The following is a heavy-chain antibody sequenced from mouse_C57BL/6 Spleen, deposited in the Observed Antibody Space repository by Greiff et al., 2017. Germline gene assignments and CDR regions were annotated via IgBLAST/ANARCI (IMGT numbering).Heavy chain of an antibody. CDR3: ARSEGYDCWYFDV. CDR1: GYTFTSYW. CDR2: IHPNSGST. J-gene: IGHJ1*03. Sequence: QVQLQQPGAELVKPGASVKLSCKASGYTFTSYWMHWVKQRPGQGLEWIGMIHPNSGSTNYNEKFKSKATLTVDKSSSTAYMQLSSLTSEDSAVYYCARSEGYDCWYFDVWGTGTTVTVSS. V-gene: IGHV1-64*01. D-gene: IGHD2-2*01.